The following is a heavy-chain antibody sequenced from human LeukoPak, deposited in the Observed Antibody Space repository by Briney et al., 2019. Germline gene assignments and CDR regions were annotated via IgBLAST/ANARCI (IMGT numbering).Heavy chain of an antibody. V-gene: IGHV1-3*01. D-gene: IGHD2-15*01. CDR2: INAGNGNT. Sequence: ASVKVSCKASGYTFTSHAMHWVRQAPGQRLEWMGWINAGNGNTKYSQKFQGRVTITRDTSASTAYMELSSLRSEDTAVYYCARELSVGYYYGMDVWGKGTTVTVSS. CDR3: ARELSVGYYYGMDV. CDR1: GYTFTSHA. J-gene: IGHJ6*04.